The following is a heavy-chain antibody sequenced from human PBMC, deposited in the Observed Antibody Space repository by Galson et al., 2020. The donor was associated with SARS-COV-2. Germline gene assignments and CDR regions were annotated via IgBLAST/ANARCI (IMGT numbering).Heavy chain of an antibody. J-gene: IGHJ2*01. V-gene: IGHV4-31*03. CDR3: ARTTVTPWYFDI. Sequence: SETLSLTCTVSGGSISSGGYYWSWIRQHPGKGLEWIGYIYYSGSTYYNPSLKSRVTISVDTSKNQFSLKLSSVTAADTAVYYCARTTVTPWYFDIWGRGTLVTVSS. D-gene: IGHD4-17*01. CDR1: GGSISSGGYY. CDR2: IYYSGST.